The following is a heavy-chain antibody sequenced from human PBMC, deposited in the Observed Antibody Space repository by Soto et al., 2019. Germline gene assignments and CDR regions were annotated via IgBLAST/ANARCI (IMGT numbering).Heavy chain of an antibody. CDR2: IYYSGSN. D-gene: IGHD3-22*01. V-gene: IGHV4-31*03. Sequence: QVQLQESGPGLVKPSQTLSLTCTVSGGSISSGGYYWSWIRQHPGKGLEWIGYIYYSGSNYYNPSLKSRVNISVGTSKNQFSLKLSSVTAADTAVYYCARGGYYDSSGYYGYWGQGTLVTVSS. J-gene: IGHJ4*02. CDR1: GGSISSGGYY. CDR3: ARGGYYDSSGYYGY.